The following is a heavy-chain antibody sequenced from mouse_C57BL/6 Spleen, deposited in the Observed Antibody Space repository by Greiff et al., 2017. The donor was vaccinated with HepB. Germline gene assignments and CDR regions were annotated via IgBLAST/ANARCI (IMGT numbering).Heavy chain of an antibody. D-gene: IGHD1-1*01. V-gene: IGHV2-3*01. CDR3: AREGYYAWIAY. CDR2: IWGDGST. J-gene: IGHJ3*01. Sequence: VKLVESGPGLVPPSQSLSITCTASGFSLTSYGVSWVRQPPGKGLEWLGVIWGDGSTNYHSALISRLSISKDNSKSQVYLKLNSLQTDDTATYYCAREGYYAWIAYWGQGTPVTVSA. CDR1: GFSLTSYG.